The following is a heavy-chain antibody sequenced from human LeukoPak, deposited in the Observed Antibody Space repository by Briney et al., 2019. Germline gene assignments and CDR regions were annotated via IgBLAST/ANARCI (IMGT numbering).Heavy chain of an antibody. CDR2: IYTNTGNP. V-gene: IGHV7-4-1*02. J-gene: IGHJ4*02. CDR1: GYTFTTYA. Sequence: GASVKVSCKASGYTFTTYAMNWVRQAPGQGLEWMGWIYTNTGNPTYTQGFTGRFVFSLDTSVSTTYLQISNLKAEDTAVYYCARVTGYRIEDYFDYWGQGTLVTVSS. CDR3: ARVTGYRIEDYFDY. D-gene: IGHD6-13*01.